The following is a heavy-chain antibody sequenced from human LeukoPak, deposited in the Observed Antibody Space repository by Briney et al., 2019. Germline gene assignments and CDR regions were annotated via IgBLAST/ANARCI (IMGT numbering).Heavy chain of an antibody. CDR1: GFTFRSFG. D-gene: IGHD1-26*01. Sequence: GRSLRLSCAASGFTFRSFGMQWVRQAPGQGLEWVAVIWYDGSNKYYADSVKGRFTISRDNSKNTLYLQMNSLRAEDTAVYYCARDRWSGGYGMWYFDYWGRGTLVTVSS. CDR2: IWYDGSNK. CDR3: ARDRWSGGYGMWYFDY. J-gene: IGHJ2*01. V-gene: IGHV3-33*01.